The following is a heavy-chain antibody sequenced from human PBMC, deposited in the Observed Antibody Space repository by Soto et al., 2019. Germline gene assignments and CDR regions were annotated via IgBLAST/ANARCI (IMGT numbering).Heavy chain of an antibody. J-gene: IGHJ5*02. CDR3: ARDGHINMIVPNWFAA. D-gene: IGHD3-22*01. CDR2: ISSSSSTI. Sequence: GGSRRLSWAASGFIFSSDSMNWFRQAPWKELEWVSYISSSSSTIYYADSVKGRFTISRDNAKNSLYLQMNSLRDEDTAVYYCARDGHINMIVPNWFAAWGQGTLVIVSS. V-gene: IGHV3-48*02. CDR1: GFIFSSDS.